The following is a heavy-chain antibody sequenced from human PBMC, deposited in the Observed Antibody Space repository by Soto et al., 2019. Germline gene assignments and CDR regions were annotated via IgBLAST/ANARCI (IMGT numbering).Heavy chain of an antibody. J-gene: IGHJ4*02. CDR3: ARDKDTDGSSTLDY. V-gene: IGHV1-69*12. D-gene: IGHD6-13*01. CDR2: IIPIFGTA. CDR1: GRTFSSYA. Sequence: QVQLVQAGAEVKKPGSSVKVSCKASGRTFSSYAISWVRQAPGQGLEWMGGIIPIFGTANYAPKFQGRVTITADESTSTAYMELSSLSSEDTAVYYCARDKDTDGSSTLDYWGQGTLVTVSS.